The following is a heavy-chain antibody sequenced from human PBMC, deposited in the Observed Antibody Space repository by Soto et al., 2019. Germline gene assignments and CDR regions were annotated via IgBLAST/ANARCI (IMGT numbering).Heavy chain of an antibody. J-gene: IGHJ4*02. CDR3: ARDSSYGSGSYYMDY. CDR2: ISYDGSNK. V-gene: IGHV3-30-3*01. D-gene: IGHD3-10*01. CDR1: GFTFSSYA. Sequence: QVQLVESGGGVVQPGRSLRLSCAASGFTFSSYAMHWVRQAPGKGLEWVAVISYDGSNKYYADSVKGRFTISRDNSKNTLYLQMISLRAEDTAVYYCARDSSYGSGSYYMDYWGQGTLVTVSS.